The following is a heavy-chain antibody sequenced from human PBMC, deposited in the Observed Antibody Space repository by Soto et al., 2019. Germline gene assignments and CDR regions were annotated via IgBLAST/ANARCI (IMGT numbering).Heavy chain of an antibody. CDR2: ISPNSGGT. D-gene: IGHD3-22*01. J-gene: IGHJ5*02. CDR1: GYSFGIFG. Sequence: QVQLVQSGGEVKKPGASVKVSCKASGYSFGIFGMNWVRQSPGLGLEWMGWISPNSGGTKYAQKFQGRVTMTNDTSISTAYMELSRLGSDDTAVYYCARGNFDSSANYYAGWFDPWGQGTLVTVSS. CDR3: ARGNFDSSANYYAGWFDP. V-gene: IGHV1-2*02.